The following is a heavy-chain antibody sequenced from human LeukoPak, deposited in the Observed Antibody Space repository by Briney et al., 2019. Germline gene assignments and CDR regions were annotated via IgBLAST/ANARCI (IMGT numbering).Heavy chain of an antibody. D-gene: IGHD6-13*01. Sequence: SETLSLTCAVYGGSFSGYYWSWIRQPPGKGQEWIGEINHSGSTNYNPSLKSRVTISVDTSKSQFSLKLSSVTAADTAVYFCARGGIVTAGTKWLNYWGQGTLVTVSS. V-gene: IGHV4-34*01. J-gene: IGHJ4*02. CDR2: INHSGST. CDR3: ARGGIVTAGTKWLNY. CDR1: GGSFSGYY.